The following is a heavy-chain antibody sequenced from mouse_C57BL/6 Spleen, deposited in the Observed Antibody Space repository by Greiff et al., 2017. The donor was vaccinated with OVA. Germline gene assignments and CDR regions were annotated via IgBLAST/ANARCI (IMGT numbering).Heavy chain of an antibody. Sequence: EVKLVESGAELVRPGASVKLSCTASGFNMKDYYMHWVKQRPEQGLEWIGRIDPEDGDTEYAPKFQGKATMTADTSSNTAYLQLSSLTSEDTAVYYCTEDYGSSYDWFAYWGQGTLVTVSA. J-gene: IGHJ3*01. V-gene: IGHV14-1*01. CDR2: IDPEDGDT. CDR1: GFNMKDYY. D-gene: IGHD1-1*01. CDR3: TEDYGSSYDWFAY.